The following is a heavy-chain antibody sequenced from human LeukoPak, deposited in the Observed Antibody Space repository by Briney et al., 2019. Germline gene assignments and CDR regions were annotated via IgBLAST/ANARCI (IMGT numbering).Heavy chain of an antibody. CDR2: ISAYNGNT. D-gene: IGHD3-10*01. V-gene: IGHV1-18*01. CDR1: GYSFTSFG. Sequence: ASVKVSFKASGYSFTSFGISWVRQAPGQGLDWMGWISAYNGNTNYAQKFQGRVTMTTDTSTSTAYMELRSLRSDDTAVYYCAREWSGIFPNWFDPWGQGTLATVSS. CDR3: AREWSGIFPNWFDP. J-gene: IGHJ5*02.